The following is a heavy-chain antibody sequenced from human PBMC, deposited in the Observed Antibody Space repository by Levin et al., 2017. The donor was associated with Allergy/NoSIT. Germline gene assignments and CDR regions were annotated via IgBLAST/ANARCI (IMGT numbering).Heavy chain of an antibody. J-gene: IGHJ4*02. CDR1: GGSLSGYY. CDR3: ARGGGGGEN. D-gene: IGHD2-21*01. V-gene: IGHV4-34*01. Sequence: SETLSLTCAVYGGSLSGYYWSWIRQPPGKGLEWIGEISQSGSTNYKSSLKSRVTISVDTSKNHFSLKLSSVTAADTAVYYCARGGGGGENWGQGTLVTVSS. CDR2: ISQSGST.